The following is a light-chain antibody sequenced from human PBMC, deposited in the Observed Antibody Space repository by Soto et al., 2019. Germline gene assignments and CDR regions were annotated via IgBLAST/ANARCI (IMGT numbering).Light chain of an antibody. CDR2: DAS. CDR1: QSVTNDY. Sequence: EIVLTQSPGTLSLSPGERGTLSCRASQSVTNDYLNWYQQRPGQAPRLLIYDASNRATGVPDRFSGSGSGTEFTLTISRLEPEDFAVYYCQQYGISPTFGQGTKVEIK. CDR3: QQYGISPT. V-gene: IGKV3-20*01. J-gene: IGKJ1*01.